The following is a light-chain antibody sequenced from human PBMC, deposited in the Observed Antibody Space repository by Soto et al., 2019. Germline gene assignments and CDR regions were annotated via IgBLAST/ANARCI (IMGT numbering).Light chain of an antibody. Sequence: ELVMTQCPATLSASPGARATLSCRASQSVSSNLAWYQQKPGQTPRLLIYCASTRATGIPARFSGSESGTDFTLTISRLEQGGFAVYDCQQHGSSPITFGQGTRLE. CDR2: CAS. V-gene: IGKV3-20*01. CDR1: QSVSSN. CDR3: QQHGSSPIT. J-gene: IGKJ5*01.